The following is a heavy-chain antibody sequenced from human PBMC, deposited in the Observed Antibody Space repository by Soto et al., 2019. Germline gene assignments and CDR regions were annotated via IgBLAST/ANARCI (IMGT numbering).Heavy chain of an antibody. CDR3: ARDSVWSGYQKPQYGMDV. D-gene: IGHD3-3*01. Sequence: GGSLRLSCAASGFTVSSNYMSWVRQAPGKGLEWVSVIYSVGSTYYADSVKGRFTISRDNSKNTLYLQMNSLRAEDTAVYYCARDSVWSGYQKPQYGMDVWGQGTTVTVSS. V-gene: IGHV3-53*01. CDR1: GFTVSSNY. J-gene: IGHJ6*02. CDR2: IYSVGST.